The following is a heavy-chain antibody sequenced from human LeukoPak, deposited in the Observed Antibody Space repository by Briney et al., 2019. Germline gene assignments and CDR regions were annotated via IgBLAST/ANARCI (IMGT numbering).Heavy chain of an antibody. Sequence: PGRSLRLSCTASGFTFGDYAISWVRQAPGKGLEWLGFIRSKDNDGTTAYAASVKGRFIISRDDSKSIAYLQMNSLKTEDTAVYYCTRERITMVRGTSQYYYYYYMDVWGKGTTVTVSS. J-gene: IGHJ6*03. CDR1: GFTFGDYA. V-gene: IGHV3-49*04. CDR3: TRERITMVRGTSQYYYYYYMDV. CDR2: IRSKDNDGTT. D-gene: IGHD3-10*01.